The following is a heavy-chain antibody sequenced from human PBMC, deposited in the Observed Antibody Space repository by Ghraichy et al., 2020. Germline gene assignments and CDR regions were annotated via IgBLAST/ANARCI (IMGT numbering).Heavy chain of an antibody. CDR1: GGSFSGYY. D-gene: IGHD4-11*01. J-gene: IGHJ6*02. V-gene: IGHV4-34*01. CDR2: INHSGST. CDR3: ARGGSRNDYLYIPWGYYYYGMDV. Sequence: SETLSLTCAVYGGSFSGYYWSWIRQPPGKGLEWIGEINHSGSTNYNPSLKSRVTISVDTSKNQFSLKLSSVTAADTAVYYCARGGSRNDYLYIPWGYYYYGMDVWGQGTTVTVSS.